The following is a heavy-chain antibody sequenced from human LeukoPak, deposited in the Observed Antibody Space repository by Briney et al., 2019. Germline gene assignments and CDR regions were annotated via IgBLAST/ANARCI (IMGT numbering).Heavy chain of an antibody. CDR2: ISTFNGNT. D-gene: IGHD6-13*01. CDR3: ARDRSSSWYWFDP. Sequence: ASVKVSCKASGYTFASHGISWVRQAPGRGLEWMGWISTFNGNTNYAQKLQGRVTMTTDTSTSTAYMELRSLRSDDTAVYYCARDRSSSWYWFDPWGQGTLVTVSS. V-gene: IGHV1-18*01. J-gene: IGHJ5*02. CDR1: GYTFASHG.